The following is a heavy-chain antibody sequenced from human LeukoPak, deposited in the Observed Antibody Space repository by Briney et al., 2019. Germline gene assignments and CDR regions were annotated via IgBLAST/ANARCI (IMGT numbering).Heavy chain of an antibody. CDR2: INHSGTT. J-gene: IGHJ4*02. D-gene: IGHD2-15*01. CDR1: GGSISSSNW. Sequence: SETLSLTCAVSGGSISSSNWWSWVRQPPGKGLEWIGEINHSGTTNYNPSLKSRVTISVDTSKNQFSLKLNSVTAADTAVYYCARGQVVRDYWGQGTLVTVSS. V-gene: IGHV4-4*02. CDR3: ARGQVVRDY.